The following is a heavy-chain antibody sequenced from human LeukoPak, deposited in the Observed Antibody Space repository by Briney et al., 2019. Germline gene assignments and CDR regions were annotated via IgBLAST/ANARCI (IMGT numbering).Heavy chain of an antibody. D-gene: IGHD3-22*01. Sequence: RPSQTLSLTCTVSGGSISSGGYYWSWIRQHPGKGLEWIGYIYYSGSTYYNPSLKSRVTISVDTSKNQFSLKLSSVTAADTAVYYCASHYYYDSSGYYSEYFQHWGQGTLVTVSS. CDR2: IYYSGST. J-gene: IGHJ1*01. CDR3: ASHYYYDSSGYYSEYFQH. V-gene: IGHV4-31*03. CDR1: GGSISSGGYY.